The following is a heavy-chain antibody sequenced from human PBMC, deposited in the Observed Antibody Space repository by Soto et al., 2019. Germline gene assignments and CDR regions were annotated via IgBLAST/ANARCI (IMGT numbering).Heavy chain of an antibody. J-gene: IGHJ4*02. D-gene: IGHD2-2*01. Sequence: ASVKVSCKASGYTFTSYDINWVRQATGQGLEWMGWMNPNSGNTGYAQKFQGRVTMTRNTSIGTAYIELSSLRSEDTAVYYCAREAAALGNDYWGQGTLVTVSS. CDR2: MNPNSGNT. CDR3: AREAAALGNDY. CDR1: GYTFTSYD. V-gene: IGHV1-8*01.